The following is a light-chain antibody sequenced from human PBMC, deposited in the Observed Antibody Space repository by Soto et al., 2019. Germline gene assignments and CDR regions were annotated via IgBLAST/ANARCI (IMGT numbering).Light chain of an antibody. CDR2: GAS. CDR1: QNIYSY. CDR3: QQTSSTPYS. V-gene: IGKV1-39*01. J-gene: IGKJ2*03. Sequence: DIQMTQSPSSLSASVGDSVTITCRASQNIYSYLNWYQQQPGKAPKLLIYGASRLQSGVTSRFSGSGSGADFTLTISSLQPEDFATYSCQQTSSTPYSFGQGTKVEIK.